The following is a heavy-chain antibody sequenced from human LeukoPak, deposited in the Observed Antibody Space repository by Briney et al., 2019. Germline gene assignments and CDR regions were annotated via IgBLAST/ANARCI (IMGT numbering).Heavy chain of an antibody. CDR3: AKGVGDTGRPIIDY. V-gene: IGHV3-23*01. Sequence: PGGSLRLSCAASGFTFSSYGMSWVRQAPGKGLEWVSAISGSGGSTYYADSVKGRFTISRDNSKNTLYLQMNSLRAEDTAVYYCAKGVGDTGRPIIDYWGQGTLVTVSS. D-gene: IGHD5-18*01. CDR2: ISGSGGST. CDR1: GFTFSSYG. J-gene: IGHJ4*02.